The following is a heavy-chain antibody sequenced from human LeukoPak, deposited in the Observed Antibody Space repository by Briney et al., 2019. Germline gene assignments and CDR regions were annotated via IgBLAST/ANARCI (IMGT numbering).Heavy chain of an antibody. V-gene: IGHV3-7*01. Sequence: GGSLRLSCAASGFSFSSYWMSCVRQAPGKGLEWVANINQDGSEKYYMDSVKGRFTVSRDNAKNSLYLQMNSLRAEDTAVYYCARPSLNSGSYFDYWGQGTLVTVSS. CDR3: ARPSLNSGSYFDY. D-gene: IGHD1-26*01. CDR1: GFSFSSYW. J-gene: IGHJ4*02. CDR2: INQDGSEK.